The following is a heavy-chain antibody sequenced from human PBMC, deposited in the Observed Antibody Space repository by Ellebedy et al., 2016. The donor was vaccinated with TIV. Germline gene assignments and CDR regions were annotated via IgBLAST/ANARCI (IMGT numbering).Heavy chain of an antibody. CDR1: GFTFDDYA. CDR2: INWNSVFT. D-gene: IGHD3-10*01. CDR3: TRGDYHGSGAYCRD. V-gene: IGHV3-9*01. Sequence: GGSLRLSCAASGFTFDDYAMQWVRQAPGKGLEWVSGINWNSVFTAYADSVKGRFTISRDNAKNSLYLQMNSLRAEDTALYFCTRGDYHGSGAYCRDWGQGTLVTVSS. J-gene: IGHJ4*02.